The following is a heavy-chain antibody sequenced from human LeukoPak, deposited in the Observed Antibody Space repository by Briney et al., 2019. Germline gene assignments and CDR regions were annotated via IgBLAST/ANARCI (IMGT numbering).Heavy chain of an antibody. V-gene: IGHV3-48*01. J-gene: IGHJ4*02. CDR2: IRSSSSTI. Sequence: PGGSLRLSCAASGFTFSSYSMNWVRQAPGKGLEWVSYIRSSSSTIYYADSVKGRFTISRDNAKNSLYLQMNSLRAEDTAVYYCARPAGAFDYWGQGTLVTVSS. D-gene: IGHD1-26*01. CDR1: GFTFSSYS. CDR3: ARPAGAFDY.